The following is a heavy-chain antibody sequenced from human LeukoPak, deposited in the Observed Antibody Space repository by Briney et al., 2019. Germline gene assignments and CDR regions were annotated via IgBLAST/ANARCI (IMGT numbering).Heavy chain of an antibody. D-gene: IGHD2-2*01. V-gene: IGHV3-21*01. J-gene: IGHJ4*02. CDR3: ASFPVQTRGGVVPAACFDY. CDR1: GFTFSSYS. Sequence: GGSLTLSCVPSGFTFSSYSMNWVRQAPGKGLEWVSSISSSSSYIYYADSVKGRFTISRDNAKNSLYLQMNSLRAEDTAVYYCASFPVQTRGGVVPAACFDYWGQGTLVTVSS. CDR2: ISSSSSYI.